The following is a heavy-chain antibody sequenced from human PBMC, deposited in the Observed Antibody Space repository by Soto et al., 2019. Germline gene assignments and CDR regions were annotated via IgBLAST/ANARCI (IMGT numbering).Heavy chain of an antibody. V-gene: IGHV4-39*01. D-gene: IGHD3-3*01. CDR3: ARHSSSIAISGVVPSNWFDP. CDR2: IYYTGST. Sequence: QLRLQESGPGLVQPSETLSLTCTVSGGSISSSTYYWGWIRQPPGKGLEWIGSIYYTGSTYYNPPLKSRVTISVDTSKNQFSLTLSSVTASDTAIYYCARHSSSIAISGVVPSNWFDPWGQGTLVTVSS. CDR1: GGSISSSTYY. J-gene: IGHJ5*02.